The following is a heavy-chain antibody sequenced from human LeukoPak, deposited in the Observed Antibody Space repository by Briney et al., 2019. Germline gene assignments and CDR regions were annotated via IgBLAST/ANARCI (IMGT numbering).Heavy chain of an antibody. D-gene: IGHD6-19*01. V-gene: IGHV3-33*06. CDR2: IWYDGSNK. CDR3: AKDLVRSGYSSGWYWNYFDY. CDR1: GFTFSTYI. Sequence: GGSLRLSCEASGFTFSTYIMTWVRQAPGKGLEWVAVIWYDGSNKYYADSVKGRFTISRDNSKNTLYLQMNSLRAADTAVYYCAKDLVRSGYSSGWYWNYFDYWGQGTLVTVSS. J-gene: IGHJ4*02.